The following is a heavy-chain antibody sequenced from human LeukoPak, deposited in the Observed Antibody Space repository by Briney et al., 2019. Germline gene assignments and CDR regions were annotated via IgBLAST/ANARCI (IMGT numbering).Heavy chain of an antibody. CDR3: ASQDHCSGGSCYRAIGY. CDR1: GFTFSSYG. J-gene: IGHJ4*02. Sequence: GMSLRLSCIASGFTFSSYGMHWVRQAPGQGLEWVAFISYNGDNAYYTDSVKGRFTVSRDNAKNSLYLQMNSLRAEDTAVYYCASQDHCSGGSCYRAIGYWGQGTLVTVSS. CDR2: ISYNGDNA. V-gene: IGHV3-30*03. D-gene: IGHD2-15*01.